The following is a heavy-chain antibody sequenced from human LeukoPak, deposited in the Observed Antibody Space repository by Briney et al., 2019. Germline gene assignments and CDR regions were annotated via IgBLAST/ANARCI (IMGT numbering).Heavy chain of an antibody. CDR3: ARKGIAAAGITITSHYYYYYYMDV. V-gene: IGHV3-7*01. D-gene: IGHD6-13*01. CDR1: GFTFSSYA. Sequence: PGGSLRLSCAASGFTFSSYAMSWVRQAPGKGLEWVANIKQDGSEKYYVDSVKGRFTISRDNAKNSLYLQMNSLRAEDTAVYYCARKGIAAAGITITSHYYYYYYMDVWGKGTTVTVSS. J-gene: IGHJ6*03. CDR2: IKQDGSEK.